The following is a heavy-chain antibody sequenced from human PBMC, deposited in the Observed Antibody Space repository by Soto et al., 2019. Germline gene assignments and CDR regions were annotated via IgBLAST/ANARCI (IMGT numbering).Heavy chain of an antibody. CDR1: GFTFSSYG. Sequence: GGSLRLSCAASGFTFSSYGMHWVRQAPGKGLEWVAAICDGGGNTYYADSVKGRFTISRDNSKNTLYLQMNSLRAEDTAVYYCAKDSALYYYDSSGYYYSFGDFDYWGQGTLVTVSS. J-gene: IGHJ4*02. D-gene: IGHD3-22*01. CDR2: ICDGGGNT. CDR3: AKDSALYYYDSSGYYYSFGDFDY. V-gene: IGHV3-33*06.